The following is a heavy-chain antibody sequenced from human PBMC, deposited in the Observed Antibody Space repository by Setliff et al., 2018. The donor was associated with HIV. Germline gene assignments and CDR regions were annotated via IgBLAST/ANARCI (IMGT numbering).Heavy chain of an antibody. D-gene: IGHD3-22*01. CDR2: IYYSGTT. J-gene: IGHJ6*03. CDR1: GGSISSTNYY. Sequence: LSLTCSVSGGSISSTNYYWGWIRQTPGKGLEWIGSIYYSGTTYYNPSLKSRVTISVDTSENQFSLKLTSVTAADTAVYYCARRRSPPSGFYSKYYMDVWGKGTTVTVSS. V-gene: IGHV4-39*07. CDR3: ARRRSPPSGFYSKYYMDV.